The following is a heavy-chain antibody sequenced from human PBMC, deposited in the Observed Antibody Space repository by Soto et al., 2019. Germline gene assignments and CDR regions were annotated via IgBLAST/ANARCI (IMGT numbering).Heavy chain of an antibody. Sequence: SETLSLTCAVYGGSFSGYYWSWIRQPPGKGLEWIGEINHSGSTNYNPSLKSRVTISVDTSKNHFSLKLSSVTAADTAVYYCARGAQELRYFDWANPYTFDYWGQGTLVTVSS. V-gene: IGHV4-34*01. CDR2: INHSGST. D-gene: IGHD3-9*01. J-gene: IGHJ4*02. CDR3: ARGAQELRYFDWANPYTFDY. CDR1: GGSFSGYY.